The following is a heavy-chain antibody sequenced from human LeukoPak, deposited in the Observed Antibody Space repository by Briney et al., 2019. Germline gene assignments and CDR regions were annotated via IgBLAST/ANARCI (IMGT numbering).Heavy chain of an antibody. CDR2: ISSSSSTI. J-gene: IGHJ5*02. CDR3: ARARSTYYYDSRNNWFDP. D-gene: IGHD3-22*01. V-gene: IGHV3-48*01. Sequence: GGSLRLSCAASGLTFSSYSMNWVRQAPGKGLEWVSYISSSSSTIYYADSVKGRFTISRDNAKNSLYLQMNSLRAEDTAVYYCARARSTYYYDSRNNWFDPWGQGTLVTVSS. CDR1: GLTFSSYS.